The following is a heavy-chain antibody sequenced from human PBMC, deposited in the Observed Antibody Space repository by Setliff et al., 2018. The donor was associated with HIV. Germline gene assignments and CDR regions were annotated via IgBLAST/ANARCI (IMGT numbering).Heavy chain of an antibody. D-gene: IGHD2-21*01. J-gene: IGHJ5*02. V-gene: IGHV4-4*08. CDR3: ARGGESRLLVTA. CDR2: FYTSGTT. Sequence: SETLSLTCTVSGGSISGYYWSWLRQPPGKGLEWIGYFYTSGTTSYNPSLKSRVTISVDTSKNQLSLKLTSVTAADTAMYYCARGGESRLLVTAWGQGTLVTVSS. CDR1: GGSISGYY.